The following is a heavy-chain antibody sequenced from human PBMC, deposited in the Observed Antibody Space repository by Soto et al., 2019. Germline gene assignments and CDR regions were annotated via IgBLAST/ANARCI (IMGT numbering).Heavy chain of an antibody. CDR1: EGTFSRYS. CDR2: IIPMLGIA. CDR3: ARDRDGFDSNGYYLDY. V-gene: IGHV1-69*08. Sequence: QVQLVQSGAEVKKPGSSVKVSCKGSEGTFSRYSISWVRQAPGQGLEWMGRIIPMLGIAKYAQKFQGRVTITADRSTSTAYMEVSSLRSEDTAVFYCARDRDGFDSNGYYLDYWGQGTLLTVTS. J-gene: IGHJ4*02. D-gene: IGHD3-22*01.